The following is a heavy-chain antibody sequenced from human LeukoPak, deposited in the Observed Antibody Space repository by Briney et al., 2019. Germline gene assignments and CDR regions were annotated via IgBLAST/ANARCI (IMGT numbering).Heavy chain of an antibody. D-gene: IGHD6-19*01. CDR3: ASDHSGWLGLGY. V-gene: IGHV4-61*02. J-gene: IGHJ4*02. CDR1: NVSNSSGRHY. CDR2: IYAGGRS. Sequence: SESLSLTCTVSNVSNSSGRHYWNWIRQPAGKGLEWIGRIYAGGRSNYKPSLRSRVTISVDTSKNQFSLRLSSVTATDTGVYYCASDHSGWLGLGYWGQGTLVSVSS.